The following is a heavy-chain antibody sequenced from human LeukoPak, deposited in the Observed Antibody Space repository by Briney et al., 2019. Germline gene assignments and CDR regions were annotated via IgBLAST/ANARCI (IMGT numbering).Heavy chain of an antibody. Sequence: GGSLRLSCAVSGFTFSSDWMIWVRQAPGKGLEWVANINPDGSEKNYVDSVRGRFTISRDNAKNSLYLQMNSLRAEDTAVYYCARSLKGSSSGGRFDYWGQGTLVTVSS. CDR1: GFTFSSDW. CDR2: INPDGSEK. D-gene: IGHD6-6*01. J-gene: IGHJ4*02. V-gene: IGHV3-7*01. CDR3: ARSLKGSSSGGRFDY.